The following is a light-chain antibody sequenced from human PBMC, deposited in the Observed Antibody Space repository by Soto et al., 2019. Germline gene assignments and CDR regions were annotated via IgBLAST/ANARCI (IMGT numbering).Light chain of an antibody. CDR3: QQTYSPPGT. CDR2: AAS. V-gene: IGKV1-39*01. Sequence: DIQIAESPYCLAPVVRGSITITCRASQSISNYLNWYHQKPGKAPKLLIFAASRLQSGVPSRFSGSGSGTDFTLTISSLQPEDFATYYCQQTYSPPGTFGQGTRLEIK. J-gene: IGKJ5*01. CDR1: QSISNY.